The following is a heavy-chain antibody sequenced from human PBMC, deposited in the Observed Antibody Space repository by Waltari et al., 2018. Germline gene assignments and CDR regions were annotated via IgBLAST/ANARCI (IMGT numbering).Heavy chain of an antibody. J-gene: IGHJ6*02. Sequence: EEQLVESGGGLVQTGDSLRLSCAVPGFPFSSYWMNWVRQAPGKGPLGVSRSSSDASDTTDADSVKGRFTISRDNAKNTLYLQMNRLRAEDTAVYFCARVSRRTYRSPVPGRHYYYGMDVWGQGTTVTVSS. V-gene: IGHV3-74*03. D-gene: IGHD3-10*01. CDR1: GFPFSSYW. CDR3: ARVSRRTYRSPVPGRHYYYGMDV. CDR2: SSSDASDT.